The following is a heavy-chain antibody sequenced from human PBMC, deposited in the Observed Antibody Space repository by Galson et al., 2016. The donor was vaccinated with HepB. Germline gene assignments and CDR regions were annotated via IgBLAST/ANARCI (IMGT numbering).Heavy chain of an antibody. V-gene: IGHV4-39*07. CDR1: SGSISSSTYY. Sequence: ETLSLTCAVSSGSISSSTYYWGWIRQPPGKGLEWIGSIFYSGITYYNPSLKSRVTISVDTSKNQFSLKLSSVTAADTAVYFCARDRSSGSGSFGYWGQGTLVTVSS. D-gene: IGHD3-10*01. J-gene: IGHJ4*02. CDR2: IFYSGIT. CDR3: ARDRSSGSGSFGY.